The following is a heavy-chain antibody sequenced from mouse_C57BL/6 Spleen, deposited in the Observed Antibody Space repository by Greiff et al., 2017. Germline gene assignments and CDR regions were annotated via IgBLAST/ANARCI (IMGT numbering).Heavy chain of an antibody. Sequence: DVKLVESGGGLVQPGGSLKLSCAASGFTFSDYYMYWVRQTPEKRLEWVAYISNGGGSTYYPDTVKGRFTISRDNAKNTLYLQMSRLKSEDTAMYYCARQGGYDYDGAWFAYWGQGTLVTVSA. J-gene: IGHJ3*01. CDR3: ARQGGYDYDGAWFAY. CDR2: ISNGGGST. V-gene: IGHV5-12*01. CDR1: GFTFSDYY. D-gene: IGHD2-4*01.